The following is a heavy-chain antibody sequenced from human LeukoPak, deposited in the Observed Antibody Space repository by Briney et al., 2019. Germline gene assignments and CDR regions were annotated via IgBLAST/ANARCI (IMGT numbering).Heavy chain of an antibody. V-gene: IGHV3-66*01. Sequence: GGSLRLSCAASGFTVSSNYMSWVRQAPGKGLEWVSVIYSGGSTYYADSVKGRFTISRDNSKNTLYLQMNSLRAEDTAVYYCAGTNYYDSSGYYSWGQGTLVTVSS. CDR1: GFTVSSNY. CDR3: AGTNYYDSSGYYS. J-gene: IGHJ4*02. D-gene: IGHD3-22*01. CDR2: IYSGGST.